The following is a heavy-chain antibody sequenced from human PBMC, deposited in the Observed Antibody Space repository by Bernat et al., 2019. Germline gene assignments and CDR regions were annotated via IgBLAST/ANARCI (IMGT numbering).Heavy chain of an antibody. CDR2: ISGSGGST. D-gene: IGHD6-13*01. CDR1: GFTFSSYS. J-gene: IGHJ6*02. Sequence: EVQLVESGGGLVQPGGSLRLSCAASGFTFSSYSMSWVRQAPGKGLEWVSGISGSGGSTYYADSVKGRFTISRDNSKNTLYLQMNSLRAEDTAAYYCAKARYNSSWYGVDVWGQGTTVTVSS. V-gene: IGHV3-23*04. CDR3: AKARYNSSWYGVDV.